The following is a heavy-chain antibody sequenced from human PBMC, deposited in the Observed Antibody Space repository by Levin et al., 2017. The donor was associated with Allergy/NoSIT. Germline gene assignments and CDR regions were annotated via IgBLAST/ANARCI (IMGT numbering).Heavy chain of an antibody. CDR1: GGSFSGYY. D-gene: IGHD6-19*01. CDR3: ARGHIAVAGTSLTVNWFDP. J-gene: IGHJ5*02. Sequence: SETLSLTCAVYGGSFSGYYWSWIRQPPGKGLEWIGEINHSGSTNYNPSLKSRVTISVDTSKNQFSLKLSSVTAADTAVYYCARGHIAVAGTSLTVNWFDPWGQGTLVTVSS. V-gene: IGHV4-34*01. CDR2: INHSGST.